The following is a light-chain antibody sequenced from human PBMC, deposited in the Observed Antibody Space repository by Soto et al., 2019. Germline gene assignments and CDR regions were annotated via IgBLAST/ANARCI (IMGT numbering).Light chain of an antibody. V-gene: IGKV3-15*01. Sequence: EIVMTQSPATLSVSPGERATLSCRASQSVSSNLAWYQQKPGQAPRLLIYGASTRATGIPARFSGSGSGTEFTLTISSLQSEDFAVYYCQQYNNWPPGPFGQGTKVDI. CDR3: QQYNNWPPGP. CDR2: GAS. J-gene: IGKJ1*01. CDR1: QSVSSN.